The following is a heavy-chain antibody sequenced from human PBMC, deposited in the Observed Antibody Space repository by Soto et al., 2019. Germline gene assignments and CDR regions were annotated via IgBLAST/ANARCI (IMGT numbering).Heavy chain of an antibody. D-gene: IGHD6-13*01. V-gene: IGHV4-59*01. CDR1: GGSISSYY. J-gene: IGHJ6*03. CDR2: IYYSGST. Sequence: SETLSLTCTVSGGSISSYYWSWIRQPPGKGLEWIGYIYYSGSTNYNPSLKSRVTISVDTSKNQFSLKLSSVTAADTAVYYCARGALGTAAGYYYYYMDVWGKGTTVTVSS. CDR3: ARGALGTAAGYYYYYMDV.